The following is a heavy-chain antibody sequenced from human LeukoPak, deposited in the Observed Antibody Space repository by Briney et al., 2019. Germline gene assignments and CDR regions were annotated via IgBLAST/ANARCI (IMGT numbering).Heavy chain of an antibody. CDR2: IYYSGST. CDR1: GDSISSGGYY. J-gene: IGHJ4*02. CDR3: ARATWLPVGLYYYDSSGYYYYFDS. Sequence: PSETLSLTCTVSGDSISSGGYYWSWIRQHPGKGLEWIGYIYYSGSTNSNPSLKSRVTISVDTSKNQFSLKLSSVTAADTAVYYCARATWLPVGLYYYDSSGYYYYFDSWGQGTLVTVSS. D-gene: IGHD3-22*01. V-gene: IGHV4-61*08.